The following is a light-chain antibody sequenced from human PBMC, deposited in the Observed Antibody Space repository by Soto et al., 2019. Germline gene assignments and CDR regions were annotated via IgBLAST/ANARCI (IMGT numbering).Light chain of an antibody. J-gene: IGKJ1*01. CDR1: QSVSSNY. Sequence: EIVLTQSPGTLSLSPGERATLSCRASQSVSSNYLVWYQQKPGQAPRLLIHGASSRATGIPDRFSGSGSGTDFTLTISRLEPEDFAVYYSQQYGSSPPWTFGQGTKVEIK. CDR2: GAS. CDR3: QQYGSSPPWT. V-gene: IGKV3-20*01.